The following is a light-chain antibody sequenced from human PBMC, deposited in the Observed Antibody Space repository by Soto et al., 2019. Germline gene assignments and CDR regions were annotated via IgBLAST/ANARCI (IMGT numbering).Light chain of an antibody. CDR3: AGWDDSLHGLL. J-gene: IGLJ1*01. CDR2: RNN. CDR1: SSNIGTNY. V-gene: IGLV1-47*01. Sequence: QSVLTQPPSASGTPGQRVTISCSGGSSNIGTNYVYWYQQLPGTAPKLLIYRNNLRPSGVPDRFSASKSGTSASLAISGPRSEDEADYFCAGWDDSLHGLLFGAGTKLTGL.